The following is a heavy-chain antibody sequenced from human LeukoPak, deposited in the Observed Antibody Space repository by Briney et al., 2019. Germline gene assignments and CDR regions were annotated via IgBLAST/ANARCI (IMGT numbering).Heavy chain of an antibody. CDR3: TRDEDFYSSSSDY. D-gene: IGHD6-6*01. CDR1: GFTFSAFG. V-gene: IGHV3-21*01. J-gene: IGHJ4*02. Sequence: GGSLRLSCAASGFTFSAFGMSWVRQAPGKGLEWVSFISSSSSYIYYADSVKGRFTISRDNAKNSLYLQMNSLRAEDTAVYYCTRDEDFYSSSSDYWGQGTLVTVSS. CDR2: ISSSSSYI.